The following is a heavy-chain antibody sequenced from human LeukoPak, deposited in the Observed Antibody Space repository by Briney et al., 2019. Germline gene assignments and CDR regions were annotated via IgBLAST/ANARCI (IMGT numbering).Heavy chain of an antibody. D-gene: IGHD3-22*01. J-gene: IGHJ3*02. CDR3: ARVTYYDSSGYPRGAFDI. V-gene: IGHV4-59*08. CDR1: GGSISSYY. Sequence: SETLSLTCTVSGGSISSYYWSWIRQPPGKGLEWIGYIYYSGSTNYNPSLKSRVTISVDTSKNQFSLKLSSVTAADTAVYYCARVTYYDSSGYPRGAFDIWGQGTMVTVSS. CDR2: IYYSGST.